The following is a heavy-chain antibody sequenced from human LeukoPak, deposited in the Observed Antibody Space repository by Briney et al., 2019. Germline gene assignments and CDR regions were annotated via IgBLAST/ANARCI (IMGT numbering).Heavy chain of an antibody. CDR2: IIPISGTA. J-gene: IGHJ5*02. CDR3: ASQLWYDP. D-gene: IGHD1-1*01. V-gene: IGHV1-69*13. CDR1: GGTFISYA. Sequence: SVKVSFKASGGTFISYAISWVRQAPGQGLEWMGGIIPISGTANYAQKFQGRVTITADESTSTAYMELSSLRSEDTAVYYYASQLWYDPGGQGTLVTVSS.